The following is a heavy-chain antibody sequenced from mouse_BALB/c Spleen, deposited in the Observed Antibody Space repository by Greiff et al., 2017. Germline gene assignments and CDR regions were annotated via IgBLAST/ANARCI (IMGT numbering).Heavy chain of an antibody. CDR1: GYTFTDYN. J-gene: IGHJ2*01. CDR3: ARRGYRYDEDYFDY. CDR2: INPNNGGT. Sequence: VQLQQSGPELVKPGASVKIPCKASGYTFTDYNMDWVKQSHGKSLEWIGDINPNNGGTIYNQKFKGKATLTVDKSSSTAYMELRSLTSEDTAVYYCARRGYRYDEDYFDYWGQGTTLTVSS. V-gene: IGHV1-18*01. D-gene: IGHD2-14*01.